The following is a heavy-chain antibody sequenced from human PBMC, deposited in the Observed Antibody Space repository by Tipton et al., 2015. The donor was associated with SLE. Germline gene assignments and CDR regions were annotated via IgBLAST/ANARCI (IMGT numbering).Heavy chain of an antibody. Sequence: TLSLTCSVSGGSIRTYYWSWIRQTPGKGLEWIGYMYYSGITNYNTSLYSRVSISIDTSRNQFSLKMNSVTAADTAIYYCARGTPFMEWERNWFDPWGQDTLVTVSS. CDR3: ARGTPFMEWERNWFDP. J-gene: IGHJ5*02. D-gene: IGHD3-3*01. V-gene: IGHV4-59*01. CDR1: GGSIRTYY. CDR2: MYYSGIT.